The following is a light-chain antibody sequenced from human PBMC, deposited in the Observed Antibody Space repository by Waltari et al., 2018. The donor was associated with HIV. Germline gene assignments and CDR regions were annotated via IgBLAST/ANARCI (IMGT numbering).Light chain of an antibody. CDR1: ARLAHSDGSTY. Sequence: DIVLTQTPLSSPVTLGQPASFSCKSSARLAHSDGSTYLSWLHQTPGLPPRLLIYTISKRFSGVPDIFTGSAAGTDFTLKISSVEAENVGVYYCMQATRSYTFGQGTKLEI. CDR3: MQATRSYT. CDR2: TIS. V-gene: IGKV2-24*01. J-gene: IGKJ2*01.